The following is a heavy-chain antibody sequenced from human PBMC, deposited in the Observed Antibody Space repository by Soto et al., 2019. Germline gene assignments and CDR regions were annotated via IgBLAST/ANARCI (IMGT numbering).Heavy chain of an antibody. V-gene: IGHV1-2*02. CDR1: GDSFNDYY. J-gene: IGHJ6*03. Sequence: GASVKVSCKTSGDSFNDYYIHWVRQAPGQGLGWMGWINPNGGVTKYAQKFRGRVTVTRDTSIRTVYMELSSLRSDDTVVYYCARESGGATATLDYYYFYMDVWGKGTTVTVSS. CDR3: ARESGGATATLDYYYFYMDV. CDR2: INPNGGVT. D-gene: IGHD5-12*01.